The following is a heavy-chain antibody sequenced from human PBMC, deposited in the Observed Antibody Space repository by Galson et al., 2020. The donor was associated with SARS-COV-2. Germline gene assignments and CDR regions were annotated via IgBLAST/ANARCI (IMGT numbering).Heavy chain of an antibody. CDR1: GFTFSDYY. CDR2: ISSSSSYT. D-gene: IGHD6-19*01. CDR3: ARRKDYSSGWPGHGAFDI. V-gene: IGHV3-11*06. J-gene: IGHJ3*02. Sequence: GGSLRLSCAASGFTFSDYYMSWIRQAPGKGLEWVSYISSSSSYTNYADSVKGRFTISRDNAKNSLYLQMNSLRAEDTAVYYCARRKDYSSGWPGHGAFDIWGQGTMVTVSS.